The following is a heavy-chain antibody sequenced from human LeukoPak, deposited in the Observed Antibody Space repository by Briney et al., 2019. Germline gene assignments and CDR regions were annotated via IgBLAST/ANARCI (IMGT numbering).Heavy chain of an antibody. D-gene: IGHD1-7*01. Sequence: ASVKVSCKASGYTFTSYGTSWVRQAPGQGLEWMGWISAYNGNTNYAQKLQGRVTMTTDTSTSTAYMELSSLRSEDTAVYYCARGKLELRTYYYYGMDVWGQGTTVTVSS. CDR1: GYTFTSYG. CDR3: ARGKLELRTYYYYGMDV. CDR2: ISAYNGNT. V-gene: IGHV1-18*01. J-gene: IGHJ6*02.